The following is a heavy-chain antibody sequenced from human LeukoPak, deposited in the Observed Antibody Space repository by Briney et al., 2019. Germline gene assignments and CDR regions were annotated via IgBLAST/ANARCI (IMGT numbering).Heavy chain of an antibody. V-gene: IGHV4-39*07. J-gene: IGHJ6*03. CDR3: ARDIRWSTTSWYYYYMDV. CDR2: IYYSGNT. Sequence: SETLSLTCTVSGVSISSSNSYWGWIRQPPGKGLEWIGSIYYSGNTYYNASLKSQVSISIDTSKNQFSLRLTSVTAADTAVYYCARDIRWSTTSWYYYYMDVWSKGTTVTVSS. CDR1: GVSISSSNSY. D-gene: IGHD2-2*01.